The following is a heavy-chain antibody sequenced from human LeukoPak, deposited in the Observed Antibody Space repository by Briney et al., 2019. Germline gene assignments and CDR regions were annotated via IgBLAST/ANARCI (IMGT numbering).Heavy chain of an antibody. CDR3: ARDRAWDYLDS. J-gene: IGHJ4*02. V-gene: IGHV3-30*03. Sequence: GGSLRLSCVVSGFTLSSHGMHWVRQAPGKGLEWVAVISSDGGKKSYADSVKGRFTISRDNSKNTLYLQMDSLRVEDTAIYYCARDRAWDYLDSWDQGPLVTVSS. CDR2: ISSDGGKK. CDR1: GFTLSSHG. D-gene: IGHD1-26*01.